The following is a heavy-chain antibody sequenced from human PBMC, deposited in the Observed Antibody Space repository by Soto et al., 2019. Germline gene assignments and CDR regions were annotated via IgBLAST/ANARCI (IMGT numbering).Heavy chain of an antibody. J-gene: IGHJ4*02. CDR1: GFTFSSYA. Sequence: QVQLVESGGGVVQPGRSLRLSCAASGFTFSSYAMHWVRQAPGKGLEWVAVISYDGSNKYYTDSVKDRFTISRDNSKKTLYLQMNSLRAEDTAVYYCARDKRDFRFLEWSYYFDYWGQAPLVTVSS. CDR3: ARDKRDFRFLEWSYYFDY. CDR2: ISYDGSNK. V-gene: IGHV3-30-3*01. D-gene: IGHD3-3*01.